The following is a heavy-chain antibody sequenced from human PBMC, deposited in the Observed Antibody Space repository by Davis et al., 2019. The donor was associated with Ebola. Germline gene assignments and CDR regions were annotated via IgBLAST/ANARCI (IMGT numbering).Heavy chain of an antibody. J-gene: IGHJ4*02. CDR3: ASGAVAGTRLIDY. V-gene: IGHV1-69*13. D-gene: IGHD6-19*01. CDR2: IIPIFGTA. CDR1: GGTFSSYA. Sequence: SVKVSCKASGGTFSSYAISWVRQAPGQGLEWMGGIIPIFGTANYAQKFQGRVTITADESTSTAYMELSSLRSEDTAVYYCASGAVAGTRLIDYWGQGTLVTVSS.